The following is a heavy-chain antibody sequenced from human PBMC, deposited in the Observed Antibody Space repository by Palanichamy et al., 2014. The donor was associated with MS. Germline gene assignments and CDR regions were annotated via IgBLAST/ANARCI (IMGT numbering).Heavy chain of an antibody. Sequence: QVQLGQSDDALREPGASVMVSCKTSGYKFESYGIAWVRQVPGKGLQWMGWISGYDSFRRYSQAFQGRVSMTADKAAATVHMELRSLKVGDSATYYCARRGRATSGYIDQWGQGTLVTVS. CDR2: ISGYDSFR. D-gene: IGHD3-16*01. CDR3: ARRGRATSGYIDQ. V-gene: IGHV1-18*01. CDR1: GYKFESYG. J-gene: IGHJ4*02.